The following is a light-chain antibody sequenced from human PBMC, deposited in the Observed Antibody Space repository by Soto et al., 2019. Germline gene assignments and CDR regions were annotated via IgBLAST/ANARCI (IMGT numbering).Light chain of an antibody. CDR3: PQRSNWPQIT. J-gene: IGKJ4*01. Sequence: EIVLTQSPATLSLSPGERATLSCRASQSVSKYLAWYQQKPGQAPRLLIHDASNRATGIPARFSGSGSGTDFTLTISSLEPEDFGVYYCPQRSNWPQITFGGGTTVEIK. CDR2: DAS. CDR1: QSVSKY. V-gene: IGKV3-11*01.